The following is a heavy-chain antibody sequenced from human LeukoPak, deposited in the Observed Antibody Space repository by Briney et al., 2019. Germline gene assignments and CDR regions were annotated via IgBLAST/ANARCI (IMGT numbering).Heavy chain of an antibody. CDR2: IYYSGST. CDR1: GGSISSYY. Sequence: SETLSLTCTVSGGSISSYYWSWIRQPPGKGLEWIGYIYYSGSTNYNPSLESRVTISVDKSRNQFSLELSSMTAADTAVYYCARAPHSSGYLDYWGQGTLVTVSS. V-gene: IGHV4-59*12. J-gene: IGHJ4*02. CDR3: ARAPHSSGYLDY. D-gene: IGHD3-22*01.